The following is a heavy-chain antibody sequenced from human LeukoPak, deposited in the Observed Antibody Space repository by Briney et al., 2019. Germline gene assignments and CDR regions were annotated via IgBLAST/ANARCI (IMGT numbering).Heavy chain of an antibody. CDR3: ARGANYYGSGSYSLYYYYMDV. CDR2: IYHSGST. Sequence: SETLSLTCAVSGYSISSGYYWGWIRQPPGKGLEWIGSIYHSGSTYYNPSLKSRVTISVDTSKNQFSLKLSSVTAADTAVYYCARGANYYGSGSYSLYYYYMDVWGKGTTVTVSS. J-gene: IGHJ6*03. V-gene: IGHV4-38-2*01. CDR1: GYSISSGYY. D-gene: IGHD3-10*01.